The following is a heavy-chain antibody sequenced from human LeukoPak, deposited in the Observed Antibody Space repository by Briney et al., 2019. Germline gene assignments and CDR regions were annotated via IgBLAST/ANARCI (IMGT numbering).Heavy chain of an antibody. V-gene: IGHV3-30-3*01. J-gene: IGHJ4*02. CDR1: GFTFSSYA. CDR3: ARDRGDSSGYYYGIFDY. CDR2: ISYDGSNK. D-gene: IGHD3-22*01. Sequence: GGSLRLSCAASGFTFSSYAMHWVRQAPGKGLERVAVISYDGSNKYYADSVKGRFTISRDNSKNTLYLQMNSLRAEDTAVYYCARDRGDSSGYYYGIFDYWGQGTLVSVSS.